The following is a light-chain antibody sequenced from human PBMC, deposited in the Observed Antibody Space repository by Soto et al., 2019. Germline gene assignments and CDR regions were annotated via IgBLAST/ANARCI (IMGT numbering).Light chain of an antibody. V-gene: IGLV2-14*01. CDR3: SSYTSSSTQV. CDR1: SSDVGGYNY. J-gene: IGLJ2*01. Sequence: QSVLTQPASVSGSPGQSITISCIGTSSDVGGYNYVSWYQQHPGKAPKLMIYEVSNRPSGVSNRFSGSKSGNTASLTISGLQAEDEADYYCSSYTSSSTQVFGGGTKLTVL. CDR2: EVS.